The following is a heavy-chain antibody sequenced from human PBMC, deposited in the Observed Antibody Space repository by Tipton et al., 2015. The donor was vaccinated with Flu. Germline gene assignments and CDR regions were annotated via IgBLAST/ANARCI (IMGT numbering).Heavy chain of an antibody. CDR1: GGSISSYY. D-gene: IGHD3-10*01. Sequence: LRLSCTVSGGSISSYYWSWIRQPPGKGLEWIGYIYYSGSTNYNPSLKSRVTISVDTSKNQFSLKLSSVTAADTAVYYCARGLVWFGELSYFDYWGQGTLVTVSS. CDR2: IYYSGST. CDR3: ARGLVWFGELSYFDY. V-gene: IGHV4-59*01. J-gene: IGHJ4*02.